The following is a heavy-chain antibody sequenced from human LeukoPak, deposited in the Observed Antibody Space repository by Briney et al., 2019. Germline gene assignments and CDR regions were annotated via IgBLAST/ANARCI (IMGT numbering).Heavy chain of an antibody. D-gene: IGHD3-22*01. J-gene: IGHJ4*02. V-gene: IGHV1-69*05. CDR3: ARDNTSYDSSGYYLDY. CDR2: IIPIFGTA. Sequence: GASVKVSCKASGGTFSSYAISWVRQAPGQGLERMGGIIPIFGTANYAQKFQGRVTITTDESTSTAYMELSSLRSEDTAVYYCARDNTSYDSSGYYLDYWGQGTLVTVSS. CDR1: GGTFSSYA.